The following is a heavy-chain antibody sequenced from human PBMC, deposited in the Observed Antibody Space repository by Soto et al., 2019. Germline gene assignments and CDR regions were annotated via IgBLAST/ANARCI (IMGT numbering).Heavy chain of an antibody. J-gene: IGHJ5*02. Sequence: LQESGPGLLKPSETLSLTCRVSGASIGSGTYYWGWLRQPAGKGLEWIGSVDYGGITYYSPSRKWXXRXPMSSFSTNISVSLSTVTAADTALYLGVRHRASDMLTGAFDPWSQGIMVTVSS. CDR3: VRHRASDMLTGAFDP. D-gene: IGHD3-9*01. CDR2: VDYGGIT. V-gene: IGHV4-39*01. CDR1: GASIGSGTYY.